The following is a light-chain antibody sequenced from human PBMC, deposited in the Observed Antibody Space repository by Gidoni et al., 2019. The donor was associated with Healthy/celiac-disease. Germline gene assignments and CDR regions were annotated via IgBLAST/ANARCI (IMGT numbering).Light chain of an antibody. J-gene: IGKJ4*01. Sequence: HSPATLSVSPGERATLSCRASQSVSSNLAWYQQKPGQAPRLLIYGASTRATGIPARFSGSGSGTEFTLTISSLQSEDFAVYYCQQYNNWPLTFGGGTKVEIK. CDR1: QSVSSN. CDR2: GAS. V-gene: IGKV3-15*01. CDR3: QQYNNWPLT.